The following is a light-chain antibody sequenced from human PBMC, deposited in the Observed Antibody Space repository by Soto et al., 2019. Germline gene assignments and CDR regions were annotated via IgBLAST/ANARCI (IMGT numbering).Light chain of an antibody. CDR1: QSVSSR. J-gene: IGKJ4*01. CDR2: DAS. CDR3: QQSSESPLT. V-gene: IGKV3-11*01. Sequence: EIVLTQSPATLGLSPGERATLSCRASQSVSSRLAGYQQKPGQAPRLLIYDASYRATGIPARFSGRGSGKDFTLTISSLEPEDFEIYYCQQSSESPLTFGGGTKVEIK.